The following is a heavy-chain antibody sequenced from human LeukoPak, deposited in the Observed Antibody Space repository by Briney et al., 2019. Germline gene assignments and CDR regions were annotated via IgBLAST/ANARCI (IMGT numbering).Heavy chain of an antibody. CDR1: GFTFSSYW. CDR3: GPMGGSGYYSKGVIDY. CDR2: INSDGSST. V-gene: IGHV3-74*01. Sequence: GGSLRLSCAASGFTFSSYWMHWVRQAPGKGLVWVSRINSDGSSTSYADSVKGRFTISRDNAKNTLYLQMNSLRAEDTSVYYCGPMGGSGYYSKGVIDYWGQGTLVTVSS. J-gene: IGHJ4*02. D-gene: IGHD3-22*01.